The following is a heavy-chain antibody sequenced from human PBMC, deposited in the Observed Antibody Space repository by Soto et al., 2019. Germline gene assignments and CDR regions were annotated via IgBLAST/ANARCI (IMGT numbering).Heavy chain of an antibody. CDR2: ISAYNGNT. D-gene: IGHD1-26*01. CDR1: GYTFTSYG. CDR3: ARDLGAQLVDS. J-gene: IGHJ4*02. V-gene: IGHV1-18*01. Sequence: QVQLVQSGAEVKKPGASVKVSCKASGYTFTSYGITWVRQAPGQGLEWMGWISAYNGNTKYAQKFQGRVTMTTDTSKIPAYMHLRGLRSDDTAVYYCARDLGAQLVDSWGQGTLVTVSS.